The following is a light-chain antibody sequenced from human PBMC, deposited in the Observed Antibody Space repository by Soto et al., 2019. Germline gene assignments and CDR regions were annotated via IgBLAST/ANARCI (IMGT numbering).Light chain of an antibody. Sequence: DIQLTQSPSTLSASAGDRVTITCRASQGVSSHLAWHQQKPGKAPKLLISEVSTLQSGVPSRFSGSGSGTDFTLTISSLQPEDFATYYCQHLNSYPITFGQGTRLEIK. CDR3: QHLNSYPIT. CDR2: EVS. J-gene: IGKJ5*01. V-gene: IGKV1-9*01. CDR1: QGVSSH.